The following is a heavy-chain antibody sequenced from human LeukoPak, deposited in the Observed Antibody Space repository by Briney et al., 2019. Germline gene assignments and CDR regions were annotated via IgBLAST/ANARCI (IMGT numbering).Heavy chain of an antibody. Sequence: ASVKVSCKASGYTFTNYGISWVRQAPGQGLEWMGWISGYNGDTNYAQKLQGRVTMTTDTSTSTAYMELRSLRSDDTAVYFCARSWNSACDYWGQGTLVTVSS. CDR2: ISGYNGDT. CDR3: ARSWNSACDY. J-gene: IGHJ4*02. D-gene: IGHD1-7*01. CDR1: GYTFTNYG. V-gene: IGHV1-18*01.